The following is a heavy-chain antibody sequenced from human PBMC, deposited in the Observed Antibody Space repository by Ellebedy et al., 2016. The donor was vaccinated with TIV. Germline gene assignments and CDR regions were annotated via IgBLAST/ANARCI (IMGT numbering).Heavy chain of an antibody. V-gene: IGHV7-4-1*02. Sequence: AASVKVSCKASGYTFTSHPLNWVRQAPGRGLEWMGWINTNTGNTESVPGFTGRFVFSLDTSVGTAYLQISSLRAEDTAIYYCARDRYYGGNYRGIDYWGQGTLVTVSS. CDR3: ARDRYYGGNYRGIDY. CDR1: GYTFTSHP. CDR2: INTNTGNT. J-gene: IGHJ4*02. D-gene: IGHD4-23*01.